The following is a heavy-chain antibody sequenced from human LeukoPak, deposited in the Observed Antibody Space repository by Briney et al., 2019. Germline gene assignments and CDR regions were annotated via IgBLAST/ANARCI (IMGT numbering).Heavy chain of an antibody. CDR1: GGSISSYY. Sequence: PSETLSLTCTVSGGSISSYYWSWIRQPAGKGLEWIGEINHSGSTNYNPSLKSRVTISVDTSKNQFSLKLSSVTAADTAVYYCARAYYYYYMDVWGKGTTVTVSS. CDR3: ARAYYYYYMDV. CDR2: INHSGST. J-gene: IGHJ6*03. V-gene: IGHV4-34*01.